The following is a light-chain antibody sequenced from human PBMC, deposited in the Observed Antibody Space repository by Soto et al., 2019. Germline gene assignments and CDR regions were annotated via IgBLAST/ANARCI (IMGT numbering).Light chain of an antibody. CDR2: GAS. CDR3: QQYGSSPPWT. V-gene: IGKV3-20*01. J-gene: IGKJ1*01. Sequence: VLTQSPGTLSLSPGERATLSCRATESISSSYLAWYQQKPGQAPRLLIYGASSRATGIPDRFSGSGSGTDFTLTISRLEPEDFAVYYCQQYGSSPPWTFGQGTKVDIK. CDR1: ESISSSY.